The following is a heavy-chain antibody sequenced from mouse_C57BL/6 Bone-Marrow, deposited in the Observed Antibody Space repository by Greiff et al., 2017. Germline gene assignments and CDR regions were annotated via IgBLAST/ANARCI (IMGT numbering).Heavy chain of an antibody. CDR3: ARGNWDGLDY. V-gene: IGHV1-55*01. J-gene: IGHJ2*01. CDR1: GYTFTSYW. Sequence: QVHVKQPGAELVKPGASVKMSCKASGYTFTSYWITWVKQRPGQGLEWIGDIYPGSGSTNYNEKFKSKATLTVDTSSSTAYMQRSSLTSEDSAVYYCARGNWDGLDYWGQGTTLTVSS. CDR2: IYPGSGST. D-gene: IGHD4-1*01.